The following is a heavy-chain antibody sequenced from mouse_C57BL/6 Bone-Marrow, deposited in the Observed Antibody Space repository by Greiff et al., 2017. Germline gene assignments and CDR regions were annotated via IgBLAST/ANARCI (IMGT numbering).Heavy chain of an antibody. V-gene: IGHV1-52*01. CDR1: GYTFTSYW. CDR3: ARDGYDYDGGFAY. Sequence: QVQLQQPGAELVRPGSSVKLSCKASGYTFTSYWMHWVKQRPIQGLEWIGNIDPSDSETHYNQKFKDKATLTVDKSSSTAYMQLSSLTSEDSAVYYCARDGYDYDGGFAYWGQGTLVTVSA. D-gene: IGHD2-4*01. J-gene: IGHJ3*01. CDR2: IDPSDSET.